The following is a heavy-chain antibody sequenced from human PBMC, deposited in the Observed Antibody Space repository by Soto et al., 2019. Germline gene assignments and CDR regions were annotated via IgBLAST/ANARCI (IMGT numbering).Heavy chain of an antibody. V-gene: IGHV1-69*01. Sequence: QAQVVQSGAEVRKPGSSVKLSCKASEGTFNSYAIAWVRQAPGPVLEWMGGIIPYYNTLNYAQKFQDRVTINADDSTNTVYMELSSLRSDDTAVYFCSSGASRWYPYFFDSWAQGTLVTVSS. J-gene: IGHJ4*02. CDR3: SSGASRWYPYFFDS. CDR2: IIPYYNTL. CDR1: EGTFNSYA. D-gene: IGHD6-13*01.